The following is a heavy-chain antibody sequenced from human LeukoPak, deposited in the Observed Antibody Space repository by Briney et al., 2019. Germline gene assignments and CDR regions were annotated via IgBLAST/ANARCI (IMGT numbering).Heavy chain of an antibody. Sequence: GGSLRLSCAASGFTFSSYSMNWGRQAPGKGLELVSYISSSSSTIYYADSVKGRFTISRDNAKNSLYLQMNSLRAEDTAVYYCARWDKSFYCSSTSCPDYWGQGTLVTVSS. CDR1: GFTFSSYS. V-gene: IGHV3-48*01. CDR3: ARWDKSFYCSSTSCPDY. J-gene: IGHJ4*02. CDR2: ISSSSSTI. D-gene: IGHD2-2*01.